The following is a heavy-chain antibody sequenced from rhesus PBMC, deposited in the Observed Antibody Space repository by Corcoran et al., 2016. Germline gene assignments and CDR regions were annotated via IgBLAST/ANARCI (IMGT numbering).Heavy chain of an antibody. CDR1: GYSISSGYY. CDR2: IYGSGGSN. J-gene: IGHJ2*01. CDR3: ERVGSSWSEWDTVGTEWYFDL. D-gene: IGHD5-42*01. Sequence: QVQLQESGPGLVKPSETLSLTCAVSGYSISSGYYWGWIRQPPGKGLEWIGSIYGSGGSNYLNPSLKGRDTLSVDTSKNQLSLKLSSVTAAETAVYYCERVGSSWSEWDTVGTEWYFDLWGPGTPITISS. V-gene: IGHV4S14*01.